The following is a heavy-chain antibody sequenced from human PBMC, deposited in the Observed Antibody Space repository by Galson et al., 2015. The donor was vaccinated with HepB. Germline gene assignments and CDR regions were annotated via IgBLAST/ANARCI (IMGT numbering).Heavy chain of an antibody. J-gene: IGHJ4*02. CDR3: VKDGDSATIYSSSPSDY. V-gene: IGHV3-64D*06. D-gene: IGHD6-6*01. CDR1: GFTFSSYA. CDR2: ISSNGGST. Sequence: SLRLSCAASGFTFSSYAMHWVRQAPGKGLEYVSAISSNGGSTYYADSVKGRFTISRDNSKNTLYLQMSSLRAEDTAVYYCVKDGDSATIYSSSPSDYWGQGTLVTVSS.